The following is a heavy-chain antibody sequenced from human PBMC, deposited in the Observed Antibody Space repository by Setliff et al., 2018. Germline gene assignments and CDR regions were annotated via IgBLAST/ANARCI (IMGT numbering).Heavy chain of an antibody. D-gene: IGHD3-22*01. CDR1: GGSISSSY. CDR2: IYSSGST. J-gene: IGHJ5*02. V-gene: IGHV4-59*01. CDR3: ARAAKYDSSGYYGFWFDP. Sequence: LTCTVSGGSISSSYWSWIRQPPGKGLEWIGYIYSSGSTNNNPSLKSRATISVDTSKNQFSLKLSSVTAADTAVYYCARAAKYDSSGYYGFWFDPWGQGTLVTVS.